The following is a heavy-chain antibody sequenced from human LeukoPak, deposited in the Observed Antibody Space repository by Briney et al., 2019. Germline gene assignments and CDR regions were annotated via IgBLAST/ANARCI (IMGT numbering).Heavy chain of an antibody. V-gene: IGHV3-30-3*01. J-gene: IGHJ4*02. Sequence: LSGGSLRLSCAASGFTFSSYAMHWVRQAPGKGLEWVAVISYDGSNKYYADSVKGRFTISRDNSKNTLYLQMNSLRAEDTAVYYCARDRGTVARYFDYWGQGTLVTVSS. CDR3: ARDRGTVARYFDY. CDR2: ISYDGSNK. CDR1: GFTFSSYA. D-gene: IGHD4-23*01.